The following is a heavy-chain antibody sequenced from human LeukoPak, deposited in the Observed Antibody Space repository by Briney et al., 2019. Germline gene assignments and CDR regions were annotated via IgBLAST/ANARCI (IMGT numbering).Heavy chain of an antibody. D-gene: IGHD5-12*01. CDR3: ARALVATLDY. CDR1: GFTFSTYN. Sequence: GGSLRLTCAASGFTFSTYNMNWVRQAPGKGLEWVSSISSGSTYIYYSDSVKGRFTISRDNAKNSLYLQMNSLRAEDTAVYYCARALVATLDYWGQGTLVTVSS. V-gene: IGHV3-21*01. CDR2: ISSGSTYI. J-gene: IGHJ4*02.